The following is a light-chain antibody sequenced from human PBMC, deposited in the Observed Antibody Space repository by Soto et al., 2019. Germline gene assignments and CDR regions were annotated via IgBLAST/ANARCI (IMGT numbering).Light chain of an antibody. CDR2: EVS. J-gene: IGLJ1*01. CDR3: SSYTSSTTYV. Sequence: LTQPASVSGSPGQSITISCTGTSSDVGGYNYVSWYQQHPGKAPKLIIYEVSNRPSGVSNRFSGSKSGNTASLTISGLQAEDEADYYCSSYTSSTTYVFGTGTKVTVL. CDR1: SSDVGGYNY. V-gene: IGLV2-14*01.